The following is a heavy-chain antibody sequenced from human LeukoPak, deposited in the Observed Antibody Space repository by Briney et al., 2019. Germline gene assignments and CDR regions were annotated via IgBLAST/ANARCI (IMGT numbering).Heavy chain of an antibody. J-gene: IGHJ4*02. Sequence: ASVKVSCKASGGTFSSYAISWVRQAPGQGLEWVGGIIPIFGTANYAQKFQGRVTITTDESTSTAYMELSSLRSEDTAVYYCARSRAVEWPTIFYYFDYWGQGTLVTVSS. D-gene: IGHD3-9*01. V-gene: IGHV1-69*05. CDR1: GGTFSSYA. CDR3: ARSRAVEWPTIFYYFDY. CDR2: IIPIFGTA.